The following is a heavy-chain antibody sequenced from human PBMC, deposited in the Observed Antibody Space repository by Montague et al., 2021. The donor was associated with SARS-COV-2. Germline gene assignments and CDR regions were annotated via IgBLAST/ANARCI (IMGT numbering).Heavy chain of an antibody. CDR2: IYYSGST. J-gene: IGHJ4*02. CDR1: GGSVSSGSYY. V-gene: IGHV4-61*01. CDR3: ARDRGGGLGGVITAYYFDY. Sequence: SETLSLTCTVSGGSVSSGSYYWSWIRQPPGKGLEWIGYIYYSGSTNYSPSLKSRVTISVDTSKNQFSLKLSSVTAADTAVYYCARDRGGGLGGVITAYYFDYWGQGTLVTVSS. D-gene: IGHD3-16*01.